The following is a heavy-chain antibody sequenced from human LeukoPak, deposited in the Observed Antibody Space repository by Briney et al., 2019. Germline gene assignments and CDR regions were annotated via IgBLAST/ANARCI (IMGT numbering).Heavy chain of an antibody. V-gene: IGHV3-30*03. CDR1: GFTFSSYG. J-gene: IGHJ3*02. D-gene: IGHD5-18*01. Sequence: PGRSLRLSCAASGFTFSSYGMHWVRQAPGKGLEWVAVISYDGSNKYYADSVKGRFTISRDNSKNTLYLQMNSLRAEDAAVYYCVTERIQLLEVLDAFDIWGQGTLVTVSS. CDR2: ISYDGSNK. CDR3: VTERIQLLEVLDAFDI.